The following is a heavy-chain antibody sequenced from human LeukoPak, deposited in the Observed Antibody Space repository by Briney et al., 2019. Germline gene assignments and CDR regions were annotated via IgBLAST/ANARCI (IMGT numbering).Heavy chain of an antibody. J-gene: IGHJ4*02. Sequence: GGSLRLSCAASGFTFSSYAMSWVRQAPGKGLEWVSVISGSGGSTYYADSVKGRFTISRDNSKNTLYLQMNSLRVEDTAVYYCAKVPEGYCSGGTCYLHYWGQGTLVTVSS. D-gene: IGHD2-15*01. CDR2: ISGSGGST. CDR3: AKVPEGYCSGGTCYLHY. CDR1: GFTFSSYA. V-gene: IGHV3-23*01.